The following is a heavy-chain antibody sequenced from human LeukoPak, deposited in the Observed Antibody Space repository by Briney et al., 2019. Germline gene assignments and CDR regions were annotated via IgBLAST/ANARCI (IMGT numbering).Heavy chain of an antibody. CDR3: ARSLLLWFGELNRRSYFDY. V-gene: IGHV1-18*01. J-gene: IGHJ4*02. CDR1: GYTFTSYG. D-gene: IGHD3-10*01. CDR2: ISAYNGNT. Sequence: GASVTVSCKASGYTFTSYGISWVRQAPGQGLEWMGWISAYNGNTNYAQKLQGRVTMTTDTSTSTAYMELRSLRSDDTAVYYCARSLLLWFGELNRRSYFDYWGQGTLVTVSS.